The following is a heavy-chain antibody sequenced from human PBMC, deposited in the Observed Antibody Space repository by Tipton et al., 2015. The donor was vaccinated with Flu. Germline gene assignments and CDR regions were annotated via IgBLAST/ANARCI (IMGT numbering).Heavy chain of an antibody. CDR3: AGSGWYAGDY. J-gene: IGHJ4*02. CDR2: IHRSGNT. Sequence: TLSLTCSVSGDSIGSDYYWGWIRQPPGKGLQWLGNIHRSGNTYYNSSLKSRVTISLDKSKNQFSLRLVSMTATDTAVYYCAGSGWYAGDYWGQGTLVTVSS. CDR1: GDSIGSDYY. D-gene: IGHD6-19*01. V-gene: IGHV4-38-2*01.